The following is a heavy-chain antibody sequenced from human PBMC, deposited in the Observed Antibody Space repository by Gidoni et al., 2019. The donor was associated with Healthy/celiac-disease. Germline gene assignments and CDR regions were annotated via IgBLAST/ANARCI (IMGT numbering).Heavy chain of an antibody. J-gene: IGHJ4*02. V-gene: IGHV4-30-4*01. Sequence: QVQLQESGPGLVKPSQTLSLTCTVSGGSISSGDYYWSWIRQPPGKGLEWIGYLYYSGSTYYNPSLKSRVTISVDTSKNQFSLKLSSVTAADTAVYYCARGTISMVRGAITFDYWGQGTLVTVSS. CDR3: ARGTISMVRGAITFDY. CDR2: LYYSGST. CDR1: GGSISSGDYY. D-gene: IGHD3-10*01.